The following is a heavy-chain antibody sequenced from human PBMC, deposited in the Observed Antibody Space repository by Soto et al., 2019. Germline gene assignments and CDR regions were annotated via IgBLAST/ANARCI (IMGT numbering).Heavy chain of an antibody. J-gene: IGHJ4*02. V-gene: IGHV4-34*01. CDR1: GGSFTTYY. Sequence: PSETLSLTCAVYGGSFTTYYWSWIRQSPGKGLEWIGEINNIGSTNYNPSLKSRVTISVDTPKNQFSLKLNSVTAADTAVYYCARGRSTTVTRRLFVYWGQGTLVTVSS. D-gene: IGHD4-4*01. CDR3: ARGRSTTVTRRLFVY. CDR2: INNIGST.